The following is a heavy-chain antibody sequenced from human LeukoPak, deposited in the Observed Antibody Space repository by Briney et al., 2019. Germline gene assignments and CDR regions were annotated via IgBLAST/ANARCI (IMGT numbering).Heavy chain of an antibody. J-gene: IGHJ4*02. D-gene: IGHD3-10*01. Sequence: GGSLRLSCAASGFTFSSYWMHWVRQTPGKGLVWVSRINTDGSSTTYADSVKGRFTISRDNAKNTLYLQMNSLRADDTALYYCARAAESLFPLDYWGQGALVTVSS. CDR3: ARAAESLFPLDY. CDR1: GFTFSSYW. V-gene: IGHV3-74*01. CDR2: INTDGSST.